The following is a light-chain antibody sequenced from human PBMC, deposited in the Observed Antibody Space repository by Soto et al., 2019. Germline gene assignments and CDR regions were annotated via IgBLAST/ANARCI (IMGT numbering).Light chain of an antibody. V-gene: IGKV1-5*01. CDR3: PQYHTYSSP. Sequence: DVERSEWQSSRSAWVADSVTITCRASQSLNRWLAWYQQKPGNAPKLLIYDASSLQSGVPSRFSGSGSRKAFALTIRRPQHDDFATYPFPQYHTYSSPIGPGTKVDIK. CDR2: DAS. J-gene: IGKJ1*01. CDR1: QSLNRW.